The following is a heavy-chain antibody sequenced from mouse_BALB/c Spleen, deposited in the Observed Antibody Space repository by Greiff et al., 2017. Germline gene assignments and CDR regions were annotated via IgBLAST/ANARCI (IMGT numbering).Heavy chain of an antibody. V-gene: IGHV14-3*02. J-gene: IGHJ3*01. Sequence: VQLQQSGAELVKPGASVKLSCTASGFNIKDAYMHWVQQRPEQGLEWIGRIDPANGNTKYDPNFQGKATLTADTSTNTGYLELSSLTSEDTAVYYCALNAYWGQGTLVTVSA. CDR1: GFNIKDAY. CDR3: ALNAY. CDR2: IDPANGNT.